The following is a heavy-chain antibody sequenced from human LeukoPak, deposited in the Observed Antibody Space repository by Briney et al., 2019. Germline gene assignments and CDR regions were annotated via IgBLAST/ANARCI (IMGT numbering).Heavy chain of an antibody. J-gene: IGHJ4*02. Sequence: SGPTLVKPPETLTLTCTVSGFSLSNARMGVSWIRQPPGKSLEWLAHLFSNDEKSYSTSLKSRLTISKDTSKSQVVLTMTNMDPVDTVTYYCARIYVDTAMFQGDYFDYWGQGTLVTVSS. CDR2: LFSNDEK. CDR3: ARIYVDTAMFQGDYFDY. V-gene: IGHV2-26*01. CDR1: GFSLSNARMG. D-gene: IGHD5-18*01.